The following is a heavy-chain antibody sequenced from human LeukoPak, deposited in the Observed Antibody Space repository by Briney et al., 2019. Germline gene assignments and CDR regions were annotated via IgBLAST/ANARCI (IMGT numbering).Heavy chain of an antibody. J-gene: IGHJ5*02. Sequence: PSETLSLTCAVYGGSFSGYYWSWIRQPPGKGLEWIGEINHSGSTNYNPSLKSRVTISVDTSKNQFSLKLSSVTAADTAVYYCARARRTTVTTRKLNWFDPWGQGTLVTVSS. V-gene: IGHV4-34*01. CDR1: GGSFSGYY. D-gene: IGHD4-17*01. CDR3: ARARRTTVTTRKLNWFDP. CDR2: INHSGST.